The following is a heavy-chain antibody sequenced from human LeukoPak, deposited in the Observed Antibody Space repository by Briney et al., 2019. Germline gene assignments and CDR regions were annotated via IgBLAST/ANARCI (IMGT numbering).Heavy chain of an antibody. CDR2: IYHSGST. CDR1: GGSISSGDYY. J-gene: IGHJ4*02. V-gene: IGHV4-30-2*01. Sequence: PSQTLSLTCTVSGGSISSGDYYWSWIRQPPGKGLEWIGYIYHSGSTYYNPSLKSRVTISVDRSKNQFSLKLSSVTAADTAVYYCAREIDYGDSYYFDYWGRGTLVTVSS. D-gene: IGHD4-17*01. CDR3: AREIDYGDSYYFDY.